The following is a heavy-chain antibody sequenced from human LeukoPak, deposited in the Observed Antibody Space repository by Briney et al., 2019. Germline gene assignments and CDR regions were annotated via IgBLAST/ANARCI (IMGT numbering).Heavy chain of an antibody. CDR1: GFTFSSYG. D-gene: IGHD3-22*01. V-gene: IGHV3-30*18. J-gene: IGHJ4*02. CDR2: ISYDGSNK. CDR3: AKDRLGALYYYDSSGYYRLDY. Sequence: GGSLRLSCGASGFTFSSYGIHWVRQAPGKGLEWMAVISYDGSNKYYADSVKGRFTISRDNSKDTLYLQMNSLRAEDTAVYYCAKDRLGALYYYDSSGYYRLDYWGQGTLVTVSS.